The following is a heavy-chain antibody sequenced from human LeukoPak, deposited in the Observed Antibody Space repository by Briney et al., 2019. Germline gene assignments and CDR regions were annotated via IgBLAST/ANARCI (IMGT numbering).Heavy chain of an antibody. J-gene: IGHJ4*02. V-gene: IGHV1-3*01. CDR3: ARDPPGNWNLLDY. CDR1: GYTFTSYA. CDR2: INAGNGNT. D-gene: IGHD1-1*01. Sequence: ASVKVSCKASGYTFTSYAMHWVRQAPGQRFEWMGWINAGNGNTKYSQKFQGRVTITRDTYASTVYMELSSLRSEDTAVYYCARDPPGNWNLLDYWGQGTLVTVSS.